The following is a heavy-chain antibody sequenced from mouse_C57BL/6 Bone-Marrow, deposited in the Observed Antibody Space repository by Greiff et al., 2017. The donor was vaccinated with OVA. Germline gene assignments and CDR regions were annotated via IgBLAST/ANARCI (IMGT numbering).Heavy chain of an antibody. CDR3: ARMIDYGNWYFDV. V-gene: IGHV8-8*01. CDR1: GFSLSTFGMG. D-gene: IGHD2-1*01. J-gene: IGHJ1*03. Sequence: QVTLKESGPGILQPSQTLSLTCSFSGFSLSTFGMGVGWLRQPSGKGLEWLAHIWWDDDKYYNPALKSRLTISKDTSKNQVFLKIANVDTADTATYYCARMIDYGNWYFDVWGTGTTVTVSS. CDR2: IWWDDDK.